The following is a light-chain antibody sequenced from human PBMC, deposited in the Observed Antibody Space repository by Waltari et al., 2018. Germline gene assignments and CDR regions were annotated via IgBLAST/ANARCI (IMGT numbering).Light chain of an antibody. V-gene: IGKV3-20*01. CDR2: GAS. CDR1: QTVRTTY. Sequence: EFVFTQSPGTLSLSPGERATLSCRASQTVRTTYLAWYQQKPGQAPTLVIHGASSRATGIPDRFSGSGSGTDFSLTISSLEPEDFAVYYCQQYDISPRTFGGGTKVEIK. CDR3: QQYDISPRT. J-gene: IGKJ4*01.